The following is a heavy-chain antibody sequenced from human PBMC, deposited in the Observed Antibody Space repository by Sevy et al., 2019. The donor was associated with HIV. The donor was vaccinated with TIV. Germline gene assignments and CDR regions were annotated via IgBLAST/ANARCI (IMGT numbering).Heavy chain of an antibody. CDR1: GDSISSYF. J-gene: IGHJ4*02. D-gene: IGHD2-15*01. CDR2: IYYSGSS. Sequence: SETLSLTCNVSGDSISSYFWSWFRQPPGKGLEWIGYIYYSGSSEYNPALRSGVTISIDTSKKYLSMKLTSVTAAETAVYYCARGSAVVPRALVYWGQGTLVTVSS. CDR3: ARGSAVVPRALVY. V-gene: IGHV4-59*01.